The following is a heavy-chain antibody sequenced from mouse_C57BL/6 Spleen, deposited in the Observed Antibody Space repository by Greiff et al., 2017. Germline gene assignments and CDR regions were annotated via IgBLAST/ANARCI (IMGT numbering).Heavy chain of an antibody. CDR3: ARGSSGYGY. CDR2: INPNNGGT. V-gene: IGHV1-26*01. J-gene: IGHJ2*01. CDR1: GYTFTDYY. D-gene: IGHD3-2*02. Sequence: VQLQQSGPELVKPGASVKISCKASGYTFTDYYMNWVKQSHGKSLEWIGDINPNNGGTSYNQKFKGKATLTVDKSSSTAYMELRSLTSEDSAVYYCARGSSGYGYWGQGTTLTVSS.